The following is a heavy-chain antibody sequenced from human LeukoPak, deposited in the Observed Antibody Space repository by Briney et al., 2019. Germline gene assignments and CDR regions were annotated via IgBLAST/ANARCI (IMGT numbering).Heavy chain of an antibody. V-gene: IGHV4-39*02. J-gene: IGHJ3*01. CDR1: GGSISSSSYY. CDR3: ARERGIRDAFNF. Sequence: SETLSLTCTVSGGSISSSSYYWGWIRQPPGKGLEWIGSIYYSGSAYYNPSLKSRVTISVDTSKNQFSLKLSSVTAADTAVYYCARERGIRDAFNFWGQGTMVTVSS. D-gene: IGHD1-14*01. CDR2: IYYSGSA.